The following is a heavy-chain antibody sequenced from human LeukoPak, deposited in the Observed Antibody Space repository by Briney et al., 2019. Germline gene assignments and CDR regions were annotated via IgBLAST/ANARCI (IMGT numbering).Heavy chain of an antibody. D-gene: IGHD4-17*01. V-gene: IGHV1-69*06. CDR1: GCTFSSYA. Sequence: SVKVSCKASGCTFSSYAISWVRQAPGQGLEWMGGIIPIFGTANYAQKFQGRVTITADKSTSTAYMELSSLRSEDTAVYYCARESPPSVTPPSPFDYWGQGTLVTVSS. CDR2: IIPIFGTA. J-gene: IGHJ4*02. CDR3: ARESPPSVTPPSPFDY.